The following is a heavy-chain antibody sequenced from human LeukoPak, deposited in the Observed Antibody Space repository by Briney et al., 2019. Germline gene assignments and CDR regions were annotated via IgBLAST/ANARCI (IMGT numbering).Heavy chain of an antibody. J-gene: IGHJ6*03. V-gene: IGHV1-18*01. CDR1: GYTFTSYG. CDR2: ISAYNGNT. Sequence: ASVKVSCKASGYTFTSYGVSWVRQAPGQGLEWMGWISAYNGNTNYAQKLQGRVTMTTDTSTSTAYMELRSLRSDDTAVYYCARQAYYYYYMDVWGKGTTVTVSS. CDR3: ARQAYYYYYMDV.